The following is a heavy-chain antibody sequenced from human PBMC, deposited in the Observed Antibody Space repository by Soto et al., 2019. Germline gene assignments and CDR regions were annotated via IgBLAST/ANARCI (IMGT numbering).Heavy chain of an antibody. V-gene: IGHV5-51*01. CDR2: IYPGDSDT. CDR1: GYSFTSYW. Sequence: GESLKISCKCSGYSFTSYWIGWVRQMPGKGLEWMGIIYPGDSDTRYSPSFQGQVTISADKSISTAYLQWSSLKASDTAMYYCARRGYCGGGSCYGMDVWGQGTTVTVSS. J-gene: IGHJ6*02. CDR3: ARRGYCGGGSCYGMDV. D-gene: IGHD2-15*01.